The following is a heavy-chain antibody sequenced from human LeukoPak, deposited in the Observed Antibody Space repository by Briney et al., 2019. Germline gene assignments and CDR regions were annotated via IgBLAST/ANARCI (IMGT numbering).Heavy chain of an antibody. J-gene: IGHJ4*02. CDR3: VIREC. CDR1: GFIFSSYW. CDR2: IKQDGSEK. D-gene: IGHD3-10*01. Sequence: PGGSLRLSCAASGFIFSSYWMNWLRQAPGKGLEWVANIKQDGSEKYYVDSVKGRFTISRDNAKKSLYLQMNSLRAEDTAVYYCVIRECWGQGILVTVSS. V-gene: IGHV3-7*05.